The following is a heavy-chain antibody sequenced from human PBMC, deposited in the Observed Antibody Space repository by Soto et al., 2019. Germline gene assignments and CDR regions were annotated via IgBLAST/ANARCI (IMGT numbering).Heavy chain of an antibody. D-gene: IGHD3-3*01. CDR3: ARDASYYRLWSGDYPSRNGMVV. CDR2: IWYDGSKK. J-gene: IGHJ6*02. V-gene: IGHV3-33*01. CDR1: GFTFSSFG. Sequence: QVQVVESGGGVVQPGRSLRLSCAASGFTFSSFGMHWVRQAPGKGLEWESLIWYDGSKKSYGDSVKGRFTISRDNARKKVNLQMNSLRVDDTAVYYCARDASYYRLWSGDYPSRNGMVVWGQGTTVSDSS.